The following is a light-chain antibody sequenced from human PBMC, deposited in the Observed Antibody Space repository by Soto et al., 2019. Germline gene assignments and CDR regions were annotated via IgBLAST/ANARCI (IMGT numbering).Light chain of an antibody. CDR1: QSVDSSF. J-gene: IGKJ1*01. V-gene: IGKV3-20*01. Sequence: EIVLTQSPGTLSLSPGARATLSCRASQSVDSSFLGWYQQKPGQSPRLLIYAASSRASGIPDRFSGSGSGTDFTLSINGLDPEDLAVYYCQQYGTVPWTFGQGTKVDIK. CDR3: QQYGTVPWT. CDR2: AAS.